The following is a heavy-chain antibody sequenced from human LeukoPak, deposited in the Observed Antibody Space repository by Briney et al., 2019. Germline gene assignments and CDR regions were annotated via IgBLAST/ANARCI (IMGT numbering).Heavy chain of an antibody. D-gene: IGHD2-21*02. CDR3: ARVVTKKTGSFDY. Sequence: GGSLRLSCAASGFTFSSYWMSWVRQAPGKGLEWVANIKQDGSEKYYVDSVKGRFTISRDNAKNSLYLQMNSLRAEDTAVYYCARVVTKKTGSFDYWGQGTLVTVSS. J-gene: IGHJ4*02. V-gene: IGHV3-7*01. CDR2: IKQDGSEK. CDR1: GFTFSSYW.